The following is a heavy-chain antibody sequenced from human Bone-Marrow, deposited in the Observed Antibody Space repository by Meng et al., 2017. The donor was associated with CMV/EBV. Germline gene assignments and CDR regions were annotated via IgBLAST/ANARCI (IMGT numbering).Heavy chain of an antibody. CDR2: INWNGGST. D-gene: IGHD3-22*01. J-gene: IGHJ3*02. CDR3: ARPGYYASSDYNWAFDI. V-gene: IGHV3-20*04. CDR1: GFTFDDYG. Sequence: GESLKISCAASGFTFDDYGMSWVRQAPGKGLEWVSGINWNGGSTGYADSVKGRFTISRDNAKNSLYLQMNSLRAEDTALYYCARPGYYASSDYNWAFDIWGQGTMVTVSS.